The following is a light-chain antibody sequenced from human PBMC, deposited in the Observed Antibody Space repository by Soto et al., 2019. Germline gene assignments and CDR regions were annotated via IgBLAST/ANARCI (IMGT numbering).Light chain of an antibody. Sequence: DIPMTQSPSSLSASVGDRVAITCRASQSISNFLNWYQQKPGKAPNLLIYAASTLQSGVPSRFSGSGYGTDFTLTISSLQPEDFATYYCQQSYSTLYTFGQGTKLEIK. CDR1: QSISNF. CDR2: AAS. V-gene: IGKV1-39*01. J-gene: IGKJ2*01. CDR3: QQSYSTLYT.